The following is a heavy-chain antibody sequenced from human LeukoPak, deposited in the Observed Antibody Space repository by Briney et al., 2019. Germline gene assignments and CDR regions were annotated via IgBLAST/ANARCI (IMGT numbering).Heavy chain of an antibody. Sequence: VGSLPLPYAASGFTFSSYVMRWVRQAPGKELEWVSAISGIGGSTYYADSVKGRFTISRDNSKNTLYLQMNSLRAEDTAVYYCAKEEEAESSSWNGVLVPKYYYYYGMDVWGQGTTVTVSS. V-gene: IGHV3-23*01. CDR3: AKEEEAESSSWNGVLVPKYYYYYGMDV. CDR2: ISGIGGST. D-gene: IGHD6-13*01. CDR1: GFTFSSYV. J-gene: IGHJ6*02.